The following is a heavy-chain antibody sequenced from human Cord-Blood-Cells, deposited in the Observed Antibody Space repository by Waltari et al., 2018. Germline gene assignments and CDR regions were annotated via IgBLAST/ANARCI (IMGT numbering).Heavy chain of an antibody. D-gene: IGHD6-13*01. V-gene: IGHV1-69*09. J-gene: IGHJ4*02. CDR2: IIPILGIA. CDR1: GGTFSSYA. Sequence: QVQLVQSGAEVKKPGSSVKVSCKASGGTFSSYAISWVRQAHGQGLEWMGRIIPILGIANYAQKFQGRVTITADKSTSTAYMELSSLRSEDTAVYYCAKTAGIAAAGTYYFDYWGQGTLVTVSS. CDR3: AKTAGIAAAGTYYFDY.